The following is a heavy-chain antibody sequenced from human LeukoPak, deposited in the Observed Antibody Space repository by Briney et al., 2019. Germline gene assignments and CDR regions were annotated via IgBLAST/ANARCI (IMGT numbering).Heavy chain of an antibody. V-gene: IGHV4-59*08. CDR1: GGSISSYY. CDR2: IYYSGST. CDR3: ARVYYYDSSDLYFDP. D-gene: IGHD3-22*01. Sequence: SETLSLTCTVSGGSISSYYWSWIRQPPGKGLEWFGYIYYSGSTNYNPSLKSRVTISVDTSKNQFPLKLSSVTAADTAVYYCARVYYYDSSDLYFDPWGQGTLVTVSS. J-gene: IGHJ5*02.